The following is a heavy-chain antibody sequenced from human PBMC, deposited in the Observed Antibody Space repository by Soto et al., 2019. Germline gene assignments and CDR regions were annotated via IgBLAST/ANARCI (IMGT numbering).Heavy chain of an antibody. CDR1: GGSISSYY. D-gene: IGHD6-13*01. V-gene: IGHV4-59*01. Sequence: PSETLSLTCTVSGGSISSYYWSWIRQTPGKGLEWIGYISYSGSTDYNPSLKSRVTISVDTSENQSSLKLSSVTAADTAVYYCARVNSYSSSWSHDYWGQGTLVTVSS. J-gene: IGHJ4*02. CDR2: ISYSGST. CDR3: ARVNSYSSSWSHDY.